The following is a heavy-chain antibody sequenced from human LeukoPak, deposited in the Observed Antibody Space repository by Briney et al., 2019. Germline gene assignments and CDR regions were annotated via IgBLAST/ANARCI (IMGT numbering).Heavy chain of an antibody. V-gene: IGHV3-23*01. J-gene: IGHJ4*02. CDR2: FTSSGATT. CDR3: AKEFIAGDGHVDCDS. Sequence: GSLRLSCAGSGFTISTYSMTWVPQASGEGLEWGLSFTSSGATTYYADSVKGRFTISRDISKNTLYLQMNSLTAEDSAVYYCAKEFIAGDGHVDCDSWGQGTLVTVSS. D-gene: IGHD5-24*01. CDR1: GFTISTYS.